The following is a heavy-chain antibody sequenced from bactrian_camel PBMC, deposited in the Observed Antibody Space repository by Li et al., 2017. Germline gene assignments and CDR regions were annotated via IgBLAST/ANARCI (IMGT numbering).Heavy chain of an antibody. CDR1: GYMDKTNNYC. J-gene: IGHJ6*01. Sequence: HVQLVESGGGSVQAGGSLKLSCTASGYMDKTNNYCMGWFRRFPGKAREGVAVIDPDGNTVYADSVKGRFAISRDNGKNTVYLRMDSLKVEDSGMYFCAASPWGPCSRGGYQAWGQGTQVTVS. CDR3: AASPWGPCSRGGYQA. D-gene: IGHD3*01. CDR2: IDPDGNT. V-gene: IGHV3S9*01.